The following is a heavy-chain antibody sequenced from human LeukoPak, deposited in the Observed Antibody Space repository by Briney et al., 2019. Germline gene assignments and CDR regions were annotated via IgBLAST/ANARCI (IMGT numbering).Heavy chain of an antibody. D-gene: IGHD1-14*01. CDR1: GGSISSYY. V-gene: IGHV4-59*01. Sequence: PSETLSLTCTVSGGSISSYYWSWIRQPPGKGLEWIGYIYYSEYTNYNSSLKSRVTISVDTSKSQFSLKLSSVTAADTAVYYCARADHAFDIWGQGTMVTVSS. CDR3: ARADHAFDI. J-gene: IGHJ3*02. CDR2: IYYSEYT.